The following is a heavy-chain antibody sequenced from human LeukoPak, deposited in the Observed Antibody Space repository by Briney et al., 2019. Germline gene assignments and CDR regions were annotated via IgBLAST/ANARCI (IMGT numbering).Heavy chain of an antibody. V-gene: IGHV1-2*02. Sequence: ASVKVSCKASGYTFTGYYIHWVRQAPGQGLEWMGWINPNSGGTNYAQNFQGRVTMTRDTSISTAYMELSRVTYDDTAVYYCARFYGSGSYYPHNWFDPWGQGTLVTVSS. CDR2: INPNSGGT. CDR3: ARFYGSGSYYPHNWFDP. J-gene: IGHJ5*02. D-gene: IGHD3-10*01. CDR1: GYTFTGYY.